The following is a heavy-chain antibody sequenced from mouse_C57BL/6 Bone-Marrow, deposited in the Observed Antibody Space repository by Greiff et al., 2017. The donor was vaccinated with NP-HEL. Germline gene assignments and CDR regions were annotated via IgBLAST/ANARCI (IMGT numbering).Heavy chain of an antibody. J-gene: IGHJ4*01. V-gene: IGHV1-55*01. CDR1: GYTFTSYW. D-gene: IGHD1-1*01. CDR2: IYPGSGST. CDR3: ARGDYSYAMDY. Sequence: QVQLQQSGAELVKPGASVKMSCKASGYTFTSYWITWVKQRPGQGLEWIGDIYPGSGSTNYNEKFKSKATLTVDTSSSTAYMQLSSLTSEDSAVYYCARGDYSYAMDYWGQGTSVTVSS.